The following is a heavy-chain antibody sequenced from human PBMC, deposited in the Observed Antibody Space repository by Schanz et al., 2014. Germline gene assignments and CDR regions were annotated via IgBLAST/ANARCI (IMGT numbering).Heavy chain of an antibody. CDR2: IYSGGSI. V-gene: IGHV3-66*01. J-gene: IGHJ2*01. D-gene: IGHD1-7*01. CDR1: GFTVSTNY. Sequence: EVQLVESGGGLVQPGGSLRLSCAASGFTVSTNYINWVRQAPGKGLEWVSVIYSGGSIYYADSVKGRFTISRDNSKNTLYLQMNSLRAEDTAVYYCARDAPWSRELWYFDLWGRGTLVTVSS. CDR3: ARDAPWSRELWYFDL.